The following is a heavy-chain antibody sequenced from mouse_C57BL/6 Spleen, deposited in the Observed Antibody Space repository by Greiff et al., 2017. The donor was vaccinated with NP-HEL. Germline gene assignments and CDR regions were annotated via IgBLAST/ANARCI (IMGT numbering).Heavy chain of an antibody. CDR1: GYTFTDYY. CDR3: ARGDGTRGFAY. J-gene: IGHJ3*01. CDR2: INPYNGGT. V-gene: IGHV1-19*01. D-gene: IGHD2-1*01. Sequence: EVQLQESGPVLVKPGASVKMSCKASGYTFTDYYMNWVKQSHGKSLEWIGVINPYNGGTSYKQKFKGKATLTVDKSSSTAYMELNSLTSEDAAVYYCARGDGTRGFAYWGQGTLVTVSA.